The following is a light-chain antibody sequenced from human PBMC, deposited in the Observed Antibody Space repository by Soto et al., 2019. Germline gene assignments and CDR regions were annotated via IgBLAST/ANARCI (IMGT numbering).Light chain of an antibody. J-gene: IGLJ1*01. CDR1: SSNVGSYKL. V-gene: IGLV2-23*02. CDR3: CSSGGSPTYV. CDR2: EVN. Sequence: QSVLTQPAPVSGSPGQSITISCTGTSSNVGSYKLVSWYQQHPGKAPKLMILEVNKRPSGVSNRFSGSKSGNTASLTISGLKVEDEADYYCCSSGGSPTYVFGTGTKVTVL.